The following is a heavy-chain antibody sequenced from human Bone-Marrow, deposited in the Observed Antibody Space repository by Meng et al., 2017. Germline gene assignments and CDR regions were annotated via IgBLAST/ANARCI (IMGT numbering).Heavy chain of an antibody. CDR1: GFTFSNAW. V-gene: IGHV3-15*01. Sequence: GGSLRLSCAASGFTFSNAWMSWVRQAPGKGLEWVGRIKSKTDGGTTDYAAPVKGRFTISRDDSKNTLYLQMNSLKTEDTAVYYCTTVTMYYDILTGYYSGLGAFDIWGQGTRVTVSS. D-gene: IGHD3-9*01. J-gene: IGHJ3*02. CDR3: TTVTMYYDILTGYYSGLGAFDI. CDR2: IKSKTDGGTT.